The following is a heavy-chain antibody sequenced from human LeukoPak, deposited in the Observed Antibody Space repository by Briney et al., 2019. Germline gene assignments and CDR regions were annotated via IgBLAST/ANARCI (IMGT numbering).Heavy chain of an antibody. CDR1: GFPFSDYW. D-gene: IGHD3-22*01. CDR2: INSDGSRI. V-gene: IGHV3-74*01. CDR3: ATSPVISRD. J-gene: IGHJ4*02. Sequence: GGSLRLSCAASGFPFSDYWMHWVRQVPGKGLEWVSRINSDGSRISYADSVRGRFTISRDNARNTVFLQINSLRVEDTAVYYCATSPVISRDWGQGTLVSVSS.